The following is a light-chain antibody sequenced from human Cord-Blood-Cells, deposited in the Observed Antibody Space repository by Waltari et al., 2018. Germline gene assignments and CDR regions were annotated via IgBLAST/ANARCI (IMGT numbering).Light chain of an antibody. CDR1: QSISSY. CDR2: AAS. J-gene: IGKJ3*01. V-gene: IGKV1-39*01. CDR3: QQSYSTLT. Sequence: QMTQSPSSLSASVGDRVTITCRASQSISSYLNWYQQKPGKAPKLLIYAASSLQSGVPSRFSGSGSGTDFTLTISNLQPEDFATYYCQQSYSTLTFGPGTKVDIK.